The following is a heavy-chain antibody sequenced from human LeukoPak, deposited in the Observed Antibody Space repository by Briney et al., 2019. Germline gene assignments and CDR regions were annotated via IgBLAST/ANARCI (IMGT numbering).Heavy chain of an antibody. J-gene: IGHJ4*02. CDR3: ARVHDTTGYYHYFDS. CDR2: ISYHGSNE. D-gene: IGHD3-9*01. CDR1: GFTFSTYP. Sequence: PGGSLRLSCEASGFTFSTYPMHWVRQAPDKGLEWVAMISYHGSNEYYADSVKGRLTISRDNSKNTLYLQMNNPRVEDTAIYYCARVHDTTGYYHYFDSWGQGTLVTVSS. V-gene: IGHV3-30*04.